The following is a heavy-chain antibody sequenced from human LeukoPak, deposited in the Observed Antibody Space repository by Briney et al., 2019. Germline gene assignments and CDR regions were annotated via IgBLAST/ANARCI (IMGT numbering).Heavy chain of an antibody. CDR3: ASIRD. Sequence: PSETLSLTCTVSGGSISSYYWSWIRQPPGKGLEWIGYIYYSGSTNYNPSLKSRVTISVDTSKNQFSLKLSSVTAADTAVYYCASIRDWGQETLVTVSS. V-gene: IGHV4-59*01. J-gene: IGHJ4*02. CDR2: IYYSGST. CDR1: GGSISSYY.